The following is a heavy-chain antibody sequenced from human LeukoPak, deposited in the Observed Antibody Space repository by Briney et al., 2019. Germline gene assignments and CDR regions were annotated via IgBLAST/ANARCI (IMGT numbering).Heavy chain of an antibody. D-gene: IGHD2-2*01. V-gene: IGHV4-34*01. CDR1: GGSFSGYY. J-gene: IGHJ5*02. Sequence: PSETLSLTCAVYGGSFSGYYWSWIRQPPGKGLEWIGEINHSGSTNYNPSLKSRVTISVDTSKNQFSLKLSSVTAADTAVYYCARGYYYYQLPMQNWFDPWGQGTLVTVSS. CDR3: ARGYYYYQLPMQNWFDP. CDR2: INHSGST.